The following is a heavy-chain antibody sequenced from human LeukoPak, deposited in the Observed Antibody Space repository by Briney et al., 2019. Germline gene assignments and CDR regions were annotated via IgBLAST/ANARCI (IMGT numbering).Heavy chain of an antibody. Sequence: SETLSLTCTVSGGSISSYYWSWIRQPAGKGLEWIGRMYSSGTTNYNPSLKSRVAMSVDTSKNQFSLNLSSVTAADTAVYYCATIFHRGDVWGKGTTVTVSS. CDR1: GGSISSYY. D-gene: IGHD3-3*01. V-gene: IGHV4-4*07. J-gene: IGHJ6*04. CDR3: ATIFHRGDV. CDR2: MYSSGTT.